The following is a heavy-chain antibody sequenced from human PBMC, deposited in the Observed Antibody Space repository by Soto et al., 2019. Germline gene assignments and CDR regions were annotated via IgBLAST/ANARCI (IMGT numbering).Heavy chain of an antibody. CDR3: ASSIN. V-gene: IGHV3-33*03. J-gene: IGHJ4*02. Sequence: GSLRLSCAASGFPFSSYGMHWVRQAPGKGLDWVGVIWYDGSNKDYAESVKGRFTISRDNSKNMLYLQMNSLRADDTAVYYCASSINWGQGTLVTVSS. CDR1: GFPFSSYG. CDR2: IWYDGSNK.